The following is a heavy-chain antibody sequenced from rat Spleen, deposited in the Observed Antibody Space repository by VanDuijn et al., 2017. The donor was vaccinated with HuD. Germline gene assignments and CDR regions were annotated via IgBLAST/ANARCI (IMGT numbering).Heavy chain of an antibody. J-gene: IGHJ1*01. Sequence: QVQLMESGPGLVQPSETLSLTCTVSGFSLTSYNVHWVRQPPGKGLEWMGVMWSGGSTDYNSALKSRLSISRDTSKNQVFLKMNSLQSEDTTTYYCARGGMYTTDKAYWYFDFWGPGTMVTVSS. CDR3: ARGGMYTTDKAYWYFDF. V-gene: IGHV2-45*01. D-gene: IGHD1-6*01. CDR1: GFSLTSYN. CDR2: MWSGGST.